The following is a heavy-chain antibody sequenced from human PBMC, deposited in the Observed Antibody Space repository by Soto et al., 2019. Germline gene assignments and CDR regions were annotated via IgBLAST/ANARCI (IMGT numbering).Heavy chain of an antibody. CDR2: IKQDGSEK. V-gene: IGHV3-7*01. CDR3: ARDTYYYDSSGYPDAFDI. D-gene: IGHD3-22*01. Sequence: GGSLRLSCAAPGFTFSSYWMSWVRQAPGKGLEWVANIKQDGSEKYYVDSVKGRFTISRDNAKNSLYLQMNSLRAEDTAVYYCARDTYYYDSSGYPDAFDIWGQGTMVTVSS. CDR1: GFTFSSYW. J-gene: IGHJ3*02.